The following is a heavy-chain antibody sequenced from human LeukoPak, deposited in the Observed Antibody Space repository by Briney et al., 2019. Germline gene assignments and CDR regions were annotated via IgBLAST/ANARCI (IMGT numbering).Heavy chain of an antibody. CDR1: GYTFTGYY. J-gene: IGHJ4*02. Sequence: ASVKVSCKASGYTFTGYYMHWVRQAPGQGLEGMGWINPNSGGTNYAQKFQGRVTMTRDTSISTAYIELSRLRSDDAAVYYCARDWRETSGSYDLDYWGQGTLVTVSS. CDR2: INPNSGGT. D-gene: IGHD1-26*01. V-gene: IGHV1-2*02. CDR3: ARDWRETSGSYDLDY.